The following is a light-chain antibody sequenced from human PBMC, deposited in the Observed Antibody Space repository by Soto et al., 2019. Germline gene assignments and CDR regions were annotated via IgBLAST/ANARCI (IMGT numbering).Light chain of an antibody. CDR1: QDIRND. V-gene: IGKV1-6*01. CDR2: GTS. J-gene: IGKJ2*01. Sequence: AIQMTQSPSSLSVSVGDRITITCRASQDIRNDLGWYQQKPGKAPKLLIYGTSNLQSGVPSRFSGSVSGTDFTLTISGLQPEDVATYYCLQDYIYPYTFGQGTKLEIK. CDR3: LQDYIYPYT.